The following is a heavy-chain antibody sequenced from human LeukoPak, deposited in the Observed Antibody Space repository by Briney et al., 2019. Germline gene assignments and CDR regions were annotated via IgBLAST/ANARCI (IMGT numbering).Heavy chain of an antibody. CDR1: GLAFSTYG. CDR2: ISYDGSNK. V-gene: IGHV3-30*18. J-gene: IGHJ3*02. Sequence: GGALSLSFAASGLAFSTYGMHWVRRAPGKGGGGVAVISYDGSNKNFSDSVKGGFTISRDNSKNTVYLQMNSLRAEDTAVYYCAKRACSGGSCYSRAFDIWGQGTMVSVSS. D-gene: IGHD2-15*01. CDR3: AKRACSGGSCYSRAFDI.